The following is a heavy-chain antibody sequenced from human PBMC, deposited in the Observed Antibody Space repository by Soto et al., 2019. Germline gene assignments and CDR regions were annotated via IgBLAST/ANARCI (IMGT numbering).Heavy chain of an antibody. J-gene: IGHJ6*02. Sequence: QVQLVQSGAEVKKPGSSVTVSCTAPGGTFSSYAISWVRQAPGQGLEWMGGIIPIFGTAKYAQKCQGRVTITADESTSTGYMELSSVRSEEKAVYYCARSQGGSSSLDIYYYYYYGMDVWGQGTTATVSS. CDR1: GGTFSSYA. D-gene: IGHD2-15*01. V-gene: IGHV1-69*01. CDR2: IIPIFGTA. CDR3: ARSQGGSSSLDIYYYYYYGMDV.